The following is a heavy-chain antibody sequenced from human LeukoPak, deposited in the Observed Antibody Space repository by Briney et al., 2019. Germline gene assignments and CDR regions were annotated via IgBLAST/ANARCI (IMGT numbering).Heavy chain of an antibody. CDR1: GGSMNSGGVF. Sequence: SETLSLTCTVSGGSMNSGGVFWGWIRLPPGKGLEWIGGLYSTGNINYIYNPSLESRVTISVDTSKNQFSLKLTSVTAADTAVYYCARHRRGSGEFEFDPWGPGTLVTVSS. J-gene: IGHJ5*02. V-gene: IGHV4-39*01. CDR2: LYSTGNI. D-gene: IGHD3-16*01. CDR3: ARHRRGSGEFEFDP.